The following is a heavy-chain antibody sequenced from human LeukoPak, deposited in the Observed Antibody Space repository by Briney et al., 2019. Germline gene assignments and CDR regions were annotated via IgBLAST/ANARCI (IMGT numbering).Heavy chain of an antibody. D-gene: IGHD4-23*01. CDR3: ARDHGGNSGYYFDY. V-gene: IGHV1-18*01. CDR1: GYTFTSYG. Sequence: ASVKVSCKASGYTFTSYGISWVRQAPGRGLEWMGWISAYNGNTNYAQKLEVKVTMTTDTSTSKAYMELRSLRSDDTAVYYCARDHGGNSGYYFDYWGQGTLVTVSS. J-gene: IGHJ4*02. CDR2: ISAYNGNT.